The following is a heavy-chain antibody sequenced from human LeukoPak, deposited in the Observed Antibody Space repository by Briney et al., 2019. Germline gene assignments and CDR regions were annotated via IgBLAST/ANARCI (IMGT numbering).Heavy chain of an antibody. Sequence: GGSLRLSCAASGFTFSSYWMSWVRQAPGKGLEWVANIKQDGSEKYYVDSVKGRFTISRDNAKNSLYLQMNSLRAEDTAVYYCARDLLSVVPAARGYGYGRREYYYGMDVWGQGTTVTVSS. D-gene: IGHD2-2*01. CDR1: GFTFSSYW. J-gene: IGHJ6*02. CDR3: ARDLLSVVPAARGYGYGRREYYYGMDV. CDR2: IKQDGSEK. V-gene: IGHV3-7*01.